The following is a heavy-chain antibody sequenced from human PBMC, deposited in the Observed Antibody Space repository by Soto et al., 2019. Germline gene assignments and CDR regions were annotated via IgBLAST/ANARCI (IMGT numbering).Heavy chain of an antibody. D-gene: IGHD2-2*01. J-gene: IGHJ5*02. CDR2: INHSGST. CDR1: GGSFSGYY. CDR3: ARRKIVVVPAARGGWFDP. V-gene: IGHV4-34*01. Sequence: KPSETLSLTCAVYGGSFSGYYWSWIRQPPGKGLEWIGEINHSGSTNYNPSLKSRVTISVDTSKNQFSLKLSSVTAADTAVYYCARRKIVVVPAARGGWFDPWGQGTLVTVSS.